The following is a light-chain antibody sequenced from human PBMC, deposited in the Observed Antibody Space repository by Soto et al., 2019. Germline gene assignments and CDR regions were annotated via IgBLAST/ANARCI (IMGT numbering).Light chain of an antibody. CDR2: CAP. CDR1: QSVTSSY. J-gene: IGKJ1*01. V-gene: IGKV3-20*01. Sequence: EILLTQSPGTLSLSPGERATLSCRASQSVTSSYLAWYQQKPGQAPRLLIYCAPRRATGIPDTFRRRGSGTDLTLNISSLESEVFAVFVCQQYDSSLWTFGQGTKV. CDR3: QQYDSSLWT.